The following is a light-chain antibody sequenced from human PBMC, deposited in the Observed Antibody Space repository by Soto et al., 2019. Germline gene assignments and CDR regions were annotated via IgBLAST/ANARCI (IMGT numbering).Light chain of an antibody. J-gene: IGKJ5*01. CDR1: QSVLYSSNNKNY. Sequence: DIVMTQSPDSLAVSLGERATINCKSSQSVLYSSNNKNYLAWYQQKPGKAPKLLIYAASSLQSGVHSRFSGSGSGTDFTLTISSLQPEDFATYHCKQSYSTPSTFGQGTRLEIK. CDR2: AAS. V-gene: IGKV4-1*01. CDR3: KQSYSTPST.